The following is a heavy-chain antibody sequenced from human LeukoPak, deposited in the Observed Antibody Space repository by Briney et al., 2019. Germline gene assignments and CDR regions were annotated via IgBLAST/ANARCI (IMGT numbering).Heavy chain of an antibody. J-gene: IGHJ4*02. CDR2: IRYDGSNK. Sequence: PGGSLRLSCAASGFTFSSYGMHWVRQAPGKGLEWVAFIRYDGSNKYYADSVKGRFTISRDNSKNTLYLQMNSLRAEDTAVHYCAKASNYYDSSGYDYFDYWGQGTLVTVFS. CDR3: AKASNYYDSSGYDYFDY. D-gene: IGHD3-22*01. CDR1: GFTFSSYG. V-gene: IGHV3-30*02.